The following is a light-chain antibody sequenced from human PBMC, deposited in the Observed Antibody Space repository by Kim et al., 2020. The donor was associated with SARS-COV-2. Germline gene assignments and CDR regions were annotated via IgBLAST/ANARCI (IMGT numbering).Light chain of an antibody. CDR1: SSDVGTYNY. V-gene: IGLV2-11*01. J-gene: IGLJ3*02. CDR2: DVS. Sequence: GQSITISCTGTSSDVGTYNYVSWYQQHPGKAPKLMIYDVSKRPSGVPDRFSGSKSGNTASLTISGLQAEDETDYYCCSYAGSYTLVFGGGTQLTVL. CDR3: CSYAGSYTLV.